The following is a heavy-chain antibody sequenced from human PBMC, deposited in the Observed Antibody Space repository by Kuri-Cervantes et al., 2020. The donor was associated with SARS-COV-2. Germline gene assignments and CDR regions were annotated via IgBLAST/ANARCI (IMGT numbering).Heavy chain of an antibody. J-gene: IGHJ6*04. V-gene: IGHV4-39*07. CDR3: ARPGGFLDV. Sequence: SETLSLPCTVSGGSISSGDYYWSWIRQPPGKGLEWIGEINHSGSTNYNPSLKSRVTISVDTSKNQFSLKLSSVTAADTAVYYCARPGGFLDVWGKGTTVTVSS. CDR1: GGSISSGDYY. D-gene: IGHD4-23*01. CDR2: INHSGST.